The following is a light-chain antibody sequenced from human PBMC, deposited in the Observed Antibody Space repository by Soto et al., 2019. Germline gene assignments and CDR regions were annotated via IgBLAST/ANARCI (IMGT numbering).Light chain of an antibody. CDR2: GAS. V-gene: IGKV3-20*01. CDR3: QQYVSSPRT. CDR1: QTVYNGF. Sequence: ENVLTQSPGTLSLSPGERATLSCRASQTVYNGFLAWYQQKPGQAPRLLIYGASSRATGIPDRFSGSGSGTDFTLTISSLGPEDFAVYYCQQYVSSPRTFGQGTKVDIK. J-gene: IGKJ1*01.